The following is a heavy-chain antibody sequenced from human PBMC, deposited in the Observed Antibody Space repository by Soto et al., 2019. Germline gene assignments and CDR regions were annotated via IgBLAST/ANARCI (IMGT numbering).Heavy chain of an antibody. V-gene: IGHV1-46*01. CDR1: GYTFSNYY. CDR3: ARGPKLTDFGDRGYYGMDV. D-gene: IGHD4-17*01. J-gene: IGHJ6*02. CDR2: INPSGGGT. Sequence: QVHLVQSGAEVKKPGASVTFPCEASGYTFSNYYMHWVRQAPGQGLEWVGIINPSGGGTTYAQNCQGRVTMTRDTSTSTVYMELNSLRSEDTAVYYCARGPKLTDFGDRGYYGMDVWGHGTTVTVSS.